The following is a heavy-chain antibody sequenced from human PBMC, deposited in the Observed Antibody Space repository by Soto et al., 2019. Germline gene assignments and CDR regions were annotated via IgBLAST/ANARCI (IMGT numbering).Heavy chain of an antibody. D-gene: IGHD2-15*01. CDR1: GGSISSGGYY. V-gene: IGHV4-31*01. Sequence: QVQLQESGPGLVKPSQTLSLTCTVSGGSISSGGYYWSWIRQHPGKGLEWIGYIYYSGSTYYNPSLTSPVTISVDTSKNQFSLKLSSVTAADKAVSYCTRTSCSGGSCYKIDYWGQGTLVTLSS. CDR3: TRTSCSGGSCYKIDY. J-gene: IGHJ4*02. CDR2: IYYSGST.